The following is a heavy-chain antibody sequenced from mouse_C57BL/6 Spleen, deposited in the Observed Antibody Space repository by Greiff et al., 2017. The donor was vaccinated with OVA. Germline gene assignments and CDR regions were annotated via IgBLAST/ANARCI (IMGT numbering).Heavy chain of an antibody. CDR2: IRSKSSNYAT. V-gene: IGHV10-3*01. D-gene: IGHD2-5*01. Sequence: EVQVVESGGGLVQPKGSLKLSCAASGFTFNTYAMHWVRQAPGKGLEWVARIRSKSSNYATYYADSVKDRFTISRDDSQSMLYLQMNNLKTEDTAMYYCVKDPYSNYTYYYAMDYWGQGTSVTVSS. CDR3: VKDPYSNYTYYYAMDY. J-gene: IGHJ4*01. CDR1: GFTFNTYA.